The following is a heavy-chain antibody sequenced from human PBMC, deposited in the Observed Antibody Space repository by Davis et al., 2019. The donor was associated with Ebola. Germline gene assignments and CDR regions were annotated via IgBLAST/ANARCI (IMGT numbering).Heavy chain of an antibody. CDR3: GRDLGQLVVGYGMDV. D-gene: IGHD6-6*01. J-gene: IGHJ6*04. CDR1: GGTFSSYA. CDR2: IIPIFGTA. Sequence: SVKVSCKASGGTFSSYAISWVRQAPGQGLEWMGGIIPIFGTANYAQKFQGRVTITADESTSKAYMELSSLRAEDTAVYYCGRDLGQLVVGYGMDVWGKGTTVTVSS. V-gene: IGHV1-69*13.